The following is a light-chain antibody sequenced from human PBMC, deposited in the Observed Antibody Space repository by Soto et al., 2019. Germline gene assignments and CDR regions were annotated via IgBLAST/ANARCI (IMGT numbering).Light chain of an antibody. Sequence: EIVLTQSPGTLSLSPGDRATLSCRASQSVSSNYLAWYQQKPGQAPRLLIYGASSRATGIPDRFSGSGSGTEFTLTIRRLEHEDFAVYYCQRYGTSLPLTXGGGTKVDIK. CDR3: QRYGTSLPLT. J-gene: IGKJ4*01. CDR2: GAS. CDR1: QSVSSNY. V-gene: IGKV3-20*01.